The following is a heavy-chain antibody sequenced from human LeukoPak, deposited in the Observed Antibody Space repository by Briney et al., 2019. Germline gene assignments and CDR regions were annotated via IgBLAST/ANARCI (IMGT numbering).Heavy chain of an antibody. V-gene: IGHV3-7*01. CDR1: RFAFSNYW. Sequence: PGRSLRLSCAASRFAFSNYWMSWVRQAPGKGLEGVANIKQDGSEKYYVDSVKGRFTISRDNAKNSLYLQMNSLRAEDTAVYYCAKDLNGYGSGSYLFDYWGQGTLVTVSS. J-gene: IGHJ4*02. CDR3: AKDLNGYGSGSYLFDY. CDR2: IKQDGSEK. D-gene: IGHD3-10*01.